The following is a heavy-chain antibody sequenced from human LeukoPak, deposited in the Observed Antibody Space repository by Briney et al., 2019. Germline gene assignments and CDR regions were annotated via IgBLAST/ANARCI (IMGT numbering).Heavy chain of an antibody. V-gene: IGHV4-39*07. CDR1: GGSISSSSYY. CDR2: IYYSGST. Sequence: SETLSLTCTVSGGSISSSSYYWGWIRQPPGKGLEWIGSIYYSGSTYYNPSLKSRVTISVDTSKNQFSLKLSSVTAADTAVYYCAREITGGLAPSLVDAFDIWGQGTMVTVSS. J-gene: IGHJ3*02. D-gene: IGHD2-8*02. CDR3: AREITGGLAPSLVDAFDI.